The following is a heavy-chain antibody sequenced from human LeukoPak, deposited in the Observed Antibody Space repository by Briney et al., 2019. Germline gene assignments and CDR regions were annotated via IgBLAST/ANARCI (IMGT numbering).Heavy chain of an antibody. CDR3: ARIGYSSSSFDY. D-gene: IGHD6-6*01. CDR1: AFTFSRYW. J-gene: IGHJ4*02. Sequence: GGSLRLSCAASAFTFSRYWMSWVRQAPGKGLEWVANIKEVGSTKYCVDSVKGRFTISRDNAKNSLYLQTNSLRAEDTAVYYCARIGYSSSSFDYWGQGTLVTVSS. V-gene: IGHV3-7*03. CDR2: IKEVGSTK.